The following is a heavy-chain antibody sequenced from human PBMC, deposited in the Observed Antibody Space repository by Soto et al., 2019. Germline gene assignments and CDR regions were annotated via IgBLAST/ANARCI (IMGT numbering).Heavy chain of an antibody. V-gene: IGHV3-23*01. J-gene: IGHJ3*01. D-gene: IGHD7-27*01. CDR2: LGGIDGDSDGVR. CDR3: LKGRGNWGAFDF. CDR1: GFFLINYA. Sequence: VQLLESGGDLVRRGGALRLSCVASGFFLINYAMCWVRRAPGMGLAWGSTLGGIDGDSDGVRWYDDSVKGRFTISRDSSTNTLCLHMDNLRAEDTALYYCLKGRGNWGAFDFWGQGTTVVVSS.